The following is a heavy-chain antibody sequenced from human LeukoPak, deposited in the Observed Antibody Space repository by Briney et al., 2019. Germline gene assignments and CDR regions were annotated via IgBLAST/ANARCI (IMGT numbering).Heavy chain of an antibody. CDR1: GFTFSSYG. CDR3: AKDTAMVGYMDV. CDR2: ISGSGGST. J-gene: IGHJ6*03. V-gene: IGHV3-23*01. Sequence: GGSLRLSCAASGFTFSSYGMSWVRQAPGKGLEWVSAISGSGGSTYYADSVKGRFTISRDNSKNTLYLQMNSLRAEDTAVYYCAKDTAMVGYMDVWGKGTTVTISS. D-gene: IGHD5-18*01.